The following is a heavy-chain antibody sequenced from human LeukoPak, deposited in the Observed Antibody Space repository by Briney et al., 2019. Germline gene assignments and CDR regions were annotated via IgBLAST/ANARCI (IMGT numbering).Heavy chain of an antibody. CDR3: ARSATVTTGYFDY. J-gene: IGHJ4*02. Sequence: SETLSLTCSVSGGSISSSGHYWGWIRQSPEKGLDWIGSIYSNGNTYYNPSVKSRVTISVGTSKNQFSLKLTSVTAAETAVYYCARSATVTTGYFDYWGQGALVTVS. D-gene: IGHD4-17*01. V-gene: IGHV4-39*07. CDR2: IYSNGNT. CDR1: GGSISSSGHY.